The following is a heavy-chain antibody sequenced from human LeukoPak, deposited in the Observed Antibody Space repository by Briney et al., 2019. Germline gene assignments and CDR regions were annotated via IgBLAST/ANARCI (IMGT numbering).Heavy chain of an antibody. J-gene: IGHJ1*01. CDR3: ARDPPLITAAGSRYFQH. CDR1: GFTFSSYS. V-gene: IGHV3-7*01. Sequence: GGSLRLSCAASGFTFSSYSMNWVRQAPGKGLEWVANIKQDGSEKYYVDSVKGRFTISRDNAKNSLYLQMNSLRAEDTAVYYCARDPPLITAAGSRYFQHWGQGTLVTVSS. D-gene: IGHD6-13*01. CDR2: IKQDGSEK.